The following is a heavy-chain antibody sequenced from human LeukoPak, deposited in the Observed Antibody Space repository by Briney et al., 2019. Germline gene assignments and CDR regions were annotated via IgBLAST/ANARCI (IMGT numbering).Heavy chain of an antibody. CDR1: GFTVSSNY. CDR3: ARDEGGYSYGYN. J-gene: IGHJ4*02. D-gene: IGHD5-18*01. CDR2: IYSGSST. Sequence: GGSLRLSCAASGFTVSSNYMSWVRQAPGKGLEWVSVIYSGSSTYYADSVKGRFTISRDNSKNTLYLQMNRLRAEDTVVYYCARDEGGYSYGYNWGQGTLVTVSS. V-gene: IGHV3-53*01.